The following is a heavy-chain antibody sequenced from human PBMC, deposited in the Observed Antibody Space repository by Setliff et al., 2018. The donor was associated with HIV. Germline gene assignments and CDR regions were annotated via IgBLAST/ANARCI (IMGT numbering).Heavy chain of an antibody. CDR1: GFSLSTSGVG. Sequence: SGPTLVNPTQTLTLTCTFSGFSLSTSGVGVGWIRQPPGKALEWLALIYWDDDKRSSTSLKNRVTITKYTSKNQVVITMTNLDPVDTATYYCAHCMVSEWGVSRGYPFDYWGQGTLVTVSS. D-gene: IGHD3-22*01. V-gene: IGHV2-5*02. CDR2: IYWDDDK. J-gene: IGHJ4*02. CDR3: AHCMVSEWGVSRGYPFDY.